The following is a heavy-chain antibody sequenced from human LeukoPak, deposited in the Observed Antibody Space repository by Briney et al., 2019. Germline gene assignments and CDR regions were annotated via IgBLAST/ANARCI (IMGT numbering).Heavy chain of an antibody. Sequence: GGSLRLSCAASGFILSYYWMTWVRRAPGKGLEWVANIMQDGSEKYYVDSVKGRFTISRDNAKNSLYLQMNSLRAEDTAVYYCARHSAGYTTFFDYWGQGTLVTVSS. V-gene: IGHV3-7*04. D-gene: IGHD5-24*01. CDR3: ARHSAGYTTFFDY. CDR1: GFILSYYW. CDR2: IMQDGSEK. J-gene: IGHJ4*02.